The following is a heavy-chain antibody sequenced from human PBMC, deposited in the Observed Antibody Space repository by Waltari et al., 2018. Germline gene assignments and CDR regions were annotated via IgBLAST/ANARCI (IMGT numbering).Heavy chain of an antibody. D-gene: IGHD4-17*01. CDR2: FIPFFDTT. CDR1: GGTFSNYA. V-gene: IGHV1-69*05. Sequence: QLQLVQSGAEVKKPGSSVKVSCTASGGTFSNYAVSWVRQAPGQGLEWMGGFIPFFDTTNYAQKFQGRVTITTDESATTAYMELSSLRSEDTAVYYCATPTTVNWYFDLWGRGTLVTVSS. J-gene: IGHJ2*01. CDR3: ATPTTVNWYFDL.